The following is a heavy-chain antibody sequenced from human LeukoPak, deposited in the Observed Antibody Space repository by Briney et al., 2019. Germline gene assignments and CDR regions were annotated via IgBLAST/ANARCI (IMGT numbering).Heavy chain of an antibody. Sequence: GGSLRLSCAASGFTFSSYSMNWVRQAPGKGLEWVSGINWNGGSTGYADSVKGRFTISRDNAKNSLYLQMNSLRAEDTALYHCARGGGDSGFLDYWGQGTLVTVSS. J-gene: IGHJ4*02. D-gene: IGHD6-19*01. CDR3: ARGGGDSGFLDY. CDR2: INWNGGST. V-gene: IGHV3-20*01. CDR1: GFTFSSYS.